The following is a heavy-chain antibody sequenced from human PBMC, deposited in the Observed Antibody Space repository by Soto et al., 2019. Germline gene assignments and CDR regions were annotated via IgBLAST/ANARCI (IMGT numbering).Heavy chain of an antibody. J-gene: IGHJ5*01. CDR2: IYYSGST. CDR3: ARQVYFWSGYNWFDS. CDR1: GVSISRNY. V-gene: IGHV4-59*01. D-gene: IGHD3-3*01. Sequence: PSETLSLTCTVSGVSISRNYWCWIRQPPGKGLEWIGYIYYSGSTNYNPTLKSRVTISVDTYNIQCSLKLSSVTAADTAVYYFARQVYFWSGYNWFDSWVQGTVVSVSS.